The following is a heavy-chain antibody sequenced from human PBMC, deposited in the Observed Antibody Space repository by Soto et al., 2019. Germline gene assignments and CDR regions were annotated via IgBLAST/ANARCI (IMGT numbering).Heavy chain of an antibody. Sequence: EVQLLESGGDLVQPGGSLRLSCTASGFTFNTYAMSWVRQAPGKGLEWVSAISGGGGGTYYADSVKGRFSISRDNSKNPLSLQMNTLRAEDTAVYFCAKAAKRACVASRIDYWGQGTLVTVSS. D-gene: IGHD2-15*01. J-gene: IGHJ4*02. CDR1: GFTFNTYA. CDR2: ISGGGGGT. CDR3: AKAAKRACVASRIDY. V-gene: IGHV3-23*01.